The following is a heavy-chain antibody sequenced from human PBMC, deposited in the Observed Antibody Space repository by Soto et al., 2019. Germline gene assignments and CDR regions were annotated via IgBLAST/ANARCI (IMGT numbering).Heavy chain of an antibody. CDR2: IIPIFGTA. V-gene: IGHV1-69*13. Sequence: VASVKVSCKASGGTFSSYAISWVRQAPGQGLEWMGGIIPIFGTANYAQKFQGRVTITADESTSTAYMELSSLRSEDTAVYYCASGYSYGYVYDWFDPWGQGTLVTSPQ. CDR1: GGTFSSYA. D-gene: IGHD5-18*01. J-gene: IGHJ5*02. CDR3: ASGYSYGYVYDWFDP.